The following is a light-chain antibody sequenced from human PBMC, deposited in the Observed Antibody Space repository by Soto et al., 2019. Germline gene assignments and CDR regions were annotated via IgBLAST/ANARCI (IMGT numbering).Light chain of an antibody. J-gene: IGLJ2*01. CDR2: EDS. Sequence: NFMLTQPHSVSESPGQTVTISCTSSSGSIASDYVQWYQQRPGSAPINVIFEDSQRPSGVPDRFSGSIDSSSNSASLTISRLTTEDAADYYCQSVDGKYVVFGGGTQLTVL. CDR1: SGSIASDY. V-gene: IGLV6-57*04. CDR3: QSVDGKYVV.